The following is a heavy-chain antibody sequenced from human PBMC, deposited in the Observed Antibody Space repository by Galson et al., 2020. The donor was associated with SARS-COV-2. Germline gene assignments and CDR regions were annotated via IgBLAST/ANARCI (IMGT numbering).Heavy chain of an antibody. D-gene: IGHD6-19*01. Sequence: ASVKVSCKASGGTFNSYAISWVRQAPGQGLEWMGGIIPMFGRPNYAQRFQGRVPITTDESTGTAYMELSSLRSEDTAVYYFASHTPGYSTGGGWGQGTLVTVSS. CDR3: ASHTPGYSTGGG. V-gene: IGHV1-69*05. CDR2: IIPMFGRP. J-gene: IGHJ4*02. CDR1: GGTFNSYA.